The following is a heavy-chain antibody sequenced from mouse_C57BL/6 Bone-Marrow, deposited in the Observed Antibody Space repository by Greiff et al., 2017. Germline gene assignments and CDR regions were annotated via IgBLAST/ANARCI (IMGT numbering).Heavy chain of an antibody. V-gene: IGHV1-64*01. J-gene: IGHJ1*03. Sequence: QVQLQQPGAELVKPGASVKFSCKASGYTFTSYWMHWVQQSPGQGLEWIGMIHPNSGSTNYNEKFKSKATLTVDKSSSTAYMQLSSLTSEDYAVYYCARAPFVTTVVRGYFEVWGTGTTVTVSS. CDR3: ARAPFVTTVVRGYFEV. CDR1: GYTFTSYW. CDR2: IHPNSGST. D-gene: IGHD1-1*01.